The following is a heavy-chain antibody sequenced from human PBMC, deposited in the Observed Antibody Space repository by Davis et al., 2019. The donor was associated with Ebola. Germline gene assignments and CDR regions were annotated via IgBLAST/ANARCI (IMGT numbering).Heavy chain of an antibody. J-gene: IGHJ4*02. Sequence: GESLKISCAASGFTFSSYSMNWVRQAPGKGLEWVGRIKSKSDGGTTDYAAPVKGRFTISRDDSKNTWYLQMNSLKAEDIAVYYCTTLPTGARDYWGQGTLVTVSS. CDR2: IKSKSDGGTT. CDR3: TTLPTGARDY. V-gene: IGHV3-15*01. CDR1: GFTFSSYS. D-gene: IGHD2-8*02.